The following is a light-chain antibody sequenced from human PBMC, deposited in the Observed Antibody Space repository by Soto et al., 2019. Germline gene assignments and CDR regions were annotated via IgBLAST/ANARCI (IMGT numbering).Light chain of an antibody. CDR1: SSNIGAGYD. Sequence: QSVLTQPPSVSGAPGQRVIISCTGSSSNIGAGYDVHWYQQRPGAAPKLLISANINRPSGVPDRFSGSKSGTSASLAITGLQADDEGDYYCQSYDSTLRARYVFGTGTKLTVL. CDR3: QSYDSTLRARYV. CDR2: ANI. V-gene: IGLV1-40*01. J-gene: IGLJ1*01.